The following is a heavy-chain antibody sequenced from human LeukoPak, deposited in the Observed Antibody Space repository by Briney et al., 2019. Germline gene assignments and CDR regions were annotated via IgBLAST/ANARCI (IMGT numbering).Heavy chain of an antibody. CDR3: ARVPGTSNYYGSGSPDY. J-gene: IGHJ4*02. CDR1: GFPFSSYW. D-gene: IGHD3-10*01. Sequence: GGSLRPSCAASGFPFSSYWMSWVRQAPGKGLEWVANIKKDGDDKHYVDSVKGRFTVSRDNAKTSLYLQMNNLRAEDTAVYYCARVPGTSNYYGSGSPDYWGQGTLVTVSP. V-gene: IGHV3-7*04. CDR2: IKKDGDDK.